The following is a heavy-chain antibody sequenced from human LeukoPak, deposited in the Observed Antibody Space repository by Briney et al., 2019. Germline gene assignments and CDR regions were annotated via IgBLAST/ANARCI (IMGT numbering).Heavy chain of an antibody. Sequence: ASVKVSCKASGYTFSTYGISWVRQAPGQGLEWMGWISTFNGNTNYAQKLQGRVTMTTDTSTSTAYMELRSLRSDDTAMYYCARDEEGDCGGDCYNWFAPWGQGTLVTVSS. J-gene: IGHJ5*02. CDR3: ARDEEGDCGGDCYNWFAP. CDR1: GYTFSTYG. CDR2: ISTFNGNT. D-gene: IGHD2-21*02. V-gene: IGHV1-18*01.